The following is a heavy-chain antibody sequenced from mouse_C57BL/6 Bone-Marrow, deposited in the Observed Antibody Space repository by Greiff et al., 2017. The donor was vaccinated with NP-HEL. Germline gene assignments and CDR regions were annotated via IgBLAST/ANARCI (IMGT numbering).Heavy chain of an antibody. V-gene: IGHV1-19*01. CDR2: INPYNGGT. CDR1: GYTFTDSY. D-gene: IGHD2-5*01. J-gene: IGHJ2*01. Sequence: VQLQQSGPVLVKPGASVKMSCKASGYTFTDSYMNWVKQSHGKSLEWIGVINPYNGGTSYNQKFKGKATLTVDKSSSTAYMELNSLTSEDSAVYYCARASYYYRNWDYWGQGTTLTVSS. CDR3: ARASYYYRNWDY.